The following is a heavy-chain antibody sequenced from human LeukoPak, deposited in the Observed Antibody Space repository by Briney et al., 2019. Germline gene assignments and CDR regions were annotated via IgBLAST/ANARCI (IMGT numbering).Heavy chain of an antibody. CDR2: VDPEDGET. CDR1: GGTFSSYA. CDR3: ATDLPGAYCGGDCRRGFDP. V-gene: IGHV1-69-2*01. D-gene: IGHD2-21*01. Sequence: ASVKVSCKASGGTFSSYAISWVRQAPGQGLEWMGRVDPEDGETIYAEKFQGRVTITADTSTDTAYMELSSLRSEDTAVYYCATDLPGAYCGGDCRRGFDPWGQGTLVTVSS. J-gene: IGHJ5*02.